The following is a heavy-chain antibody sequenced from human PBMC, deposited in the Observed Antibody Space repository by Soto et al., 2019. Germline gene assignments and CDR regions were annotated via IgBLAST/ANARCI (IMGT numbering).Heavy chain of an antibody. J-gene: IGHJ6*04. Sequence: GGSLRLSCAASGFTFSSYAMHWVRQAPGKGLEYVSAISSNGGSTYYANSVKGRFTISRDNSKNTLYLQMGSLRAEDMAVYYCARVTLRYFDWGHLDVWGKGTTVTVSS. V-gene: IGHV3-64*01. CDR2: ISSNGGST. CDR1: GFTFSSYA. D-gene: IGHD3-9*01. CDR3: ARVTLRYFDWGHLDV.